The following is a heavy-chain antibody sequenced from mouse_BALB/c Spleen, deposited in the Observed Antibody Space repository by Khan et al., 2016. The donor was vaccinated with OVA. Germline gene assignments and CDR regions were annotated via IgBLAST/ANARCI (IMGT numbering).Heavy chain of an antibody. CDR2: IWGDGSP. Sequence: QVQLQQSGPGLVAPSQSLYITCTVSGFSLTNYGVNWVRQPPGKSLEWLGGIWGDGSPNYHSALISRLSITKDNSKIQVCLKLNSLQTDDTATYYCAGFEASYYAMYYWGQGTSVTVSS. CDR3: AGFEASYYAMYY. D-gene: IGHD6-1*01. CDR1: GFSLTNYG. J-gene: IGHJ4*01. V-gene: IGHV2-3*01.